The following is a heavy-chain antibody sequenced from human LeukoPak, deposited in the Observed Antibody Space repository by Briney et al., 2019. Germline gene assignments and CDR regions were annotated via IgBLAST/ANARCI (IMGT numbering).Heavy chain of an antibody. CDR2: IGTSSTTI. V-gene: IGHV3-48*01. CDR3: AKTSDILTGYYSDY. CDR1: GFTFSSYT. D-gene: IGHD3-9*01. Sequence: GGSLRLSCAASGFTFSSYTMNWVRQPPGKGLEWVSNIGTSSTTIYYADSVKGRFTISRDNAKNSLYLQMNSLRAEDTAVYYCAKTSDILTGYYSDYWGQGTLVTVSS. J-gene: IGHJ4*02.